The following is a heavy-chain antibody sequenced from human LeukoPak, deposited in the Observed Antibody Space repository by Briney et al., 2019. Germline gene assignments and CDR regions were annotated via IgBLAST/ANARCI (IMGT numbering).Heavy chain of an antibody. CDR3: ARETAAAGMENWFDP. CDR2: ISSSSSYI. Sequence: PGGSLRLSCAASGFTFSSYSMNWVRQAPGKGLEWVSSISSSSSYIYYADSVKGRFTISRDNAKNPLYLQMNSLRAEDTAVYYCARETAAAGMENWFDPWGQGTLVTVSS. J-gene: IGHJ5*02. V-gene: IGHV3-21*01. D-gene: IGHD6-13*01. CDR1: GFTFSSYS.